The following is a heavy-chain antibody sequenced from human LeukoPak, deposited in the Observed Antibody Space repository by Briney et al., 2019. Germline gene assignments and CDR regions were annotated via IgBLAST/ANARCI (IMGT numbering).Heavy chain of an antibody. J-gene: IGHJ4*02. D-gene: IGHD5-18*01. CDR1: GGSFSGYY. CDR3: ARTAMVWYFDY. Sequence: SETLSLTCAVYGGSFSGYYWSWIRQPPGKGLEWIGEINHSGSTNYNPSLKSRVTISVDTSKNHFSLKLSSVTAADTAVYYCARTAMVWYFDYWGQGTLVTVSS. CDR2: INHSGST. V-gene: IGHV4-34*01.